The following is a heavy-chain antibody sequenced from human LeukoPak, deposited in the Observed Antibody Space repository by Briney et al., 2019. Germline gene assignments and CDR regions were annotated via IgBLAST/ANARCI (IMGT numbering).Heavy chain of an antibody. V-gene: IGHV3-66*01. CDR1: GFTFSNYA. CDR2: IYSGGST. Sequence: GGSLRLSCAASGFTFSNYAMTWVRQAPGKGLEWVSVIYSGGSTYYADSVKGRFTISRDNSKNTLYLQMNSLRAEDTAVYYCARVRLLWFGELLSNYGMDVWGQGTTVTVSS. CDR3: ARVRLLWFGELLSNYGMDV. J-gene: IGHJ6*02. D-gene: IGHD3-10*01.